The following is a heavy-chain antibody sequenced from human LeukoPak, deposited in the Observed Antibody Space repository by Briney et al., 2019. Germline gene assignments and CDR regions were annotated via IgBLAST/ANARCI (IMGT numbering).Heavy chain of an antibody. D-gene: IGHD3-9*01. J-gene: IGHJ6*02. CDR1: GFSFSSYG. CDR2: ISYDGRNK. V-gene: IGHV3-30*19. CDR3: AKTGYPPYYYGMDV. Sequence: HPGGSLRLSCAASGFSFSSYGMHWVRQAPGKGLEWVAVISYDGRNKYSADSVKGRFTISRDNSKNTLYLQMNTLGAEDTAVYYCAKTGYPPYYYGMDVWGQGTTVTVSS.